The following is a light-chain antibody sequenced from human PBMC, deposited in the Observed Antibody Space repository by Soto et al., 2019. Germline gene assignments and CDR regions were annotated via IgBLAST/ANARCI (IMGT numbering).Light chain of an antibody. J-gene: IGLJ3*02. CDR3: SSYTGSNTWV. V-gene: IGLV2-14*01. Sequence: QAVVTQPASVSGSPGQSITISCTGATSDVGGYDYVSWYQQHPGKAPKLLLYEVTNRPSGASNRFSGSKSGNTASLTISGLQAEDEADYYCSSYTGSNTWVFGEGTKLTVL. CDR1: TSDVGGYDY. CDR2: EVT.